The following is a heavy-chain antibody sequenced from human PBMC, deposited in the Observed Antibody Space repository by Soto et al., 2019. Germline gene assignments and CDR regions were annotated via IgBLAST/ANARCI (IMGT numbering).Heavy chain of an antibody. CDR2: IYYSGST. Sequence: SETLSLTCTVSGGSISSSSYYWGWIRQPPGKGLEWIGSIYYSGSTYYNPSLKSRVTISVDTSKNQFSLKLSSVTAADTAVYYCARLNTTYCTNGVCYTMGNFDYWGQGTLVTVSS. CDR1: GGSISSSSYY. CDR3: ARLNTTYCTNGVCYTMGNFDY. J-gene: IGHJ4*02. V-gene: IGHV4-39*01. D-gene: IGHD2-8*01.